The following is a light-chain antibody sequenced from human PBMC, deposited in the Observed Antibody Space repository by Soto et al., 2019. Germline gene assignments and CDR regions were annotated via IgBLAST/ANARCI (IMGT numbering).Light chain of an antibody. Sequence: EIVLTQSPATLSLSPGERATLSCRASRSVRSYLAWYPQKPGQAPRLLIYDASNRAAGIPARFSGSGSETDFTLTISNLEPEDFAVYYCQQRYAWPPITFGQGTRLEIK. J-gene: IGKJ5*01. CDR1: RSVRSY. CDR2: DAS. CDR3: QQRYAWPPIT. V-gene: IGKV3-11*01.